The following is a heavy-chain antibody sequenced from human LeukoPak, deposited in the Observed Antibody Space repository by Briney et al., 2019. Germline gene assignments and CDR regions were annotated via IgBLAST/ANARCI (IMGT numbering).Heavy chain of an antibody. CDR1: GVSLSNYY. J-gene: IGHJ4*02. CDR3: AREFSTNDFDN. D-gene: IGHD3-3*02. CDR2: IHSSGSN. V-gene: IGHV4-4*07. Sequence: SETLSLTCTASGVSLSNYYMSWIRQAAGRGLEWVGRIHSSGSNNYSPSLKSRVPMSVDTSKNHLSLTVSSVTAADTAVYYCAREFSTNDFDNWGRGILVTVSS.